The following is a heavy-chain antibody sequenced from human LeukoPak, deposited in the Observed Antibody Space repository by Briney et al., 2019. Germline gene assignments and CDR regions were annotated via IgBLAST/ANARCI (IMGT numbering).Heavy chain of an antibody. CDR2: INWNAGNA. Sequence: GSLRLSCAASGFTFDDYDMSWVRQAPGKGLEWVSNINWNAGNAGYADSVKGRFTISRDNAKNPLYLQMNSLRAEDTAVYYCQKPLQWLETFDYWGQGTLVTVSS. J-gene: IGHJ4*02. D-gene: IGHD6-19*01. CDR1: GFTFDDYD. V-gene: IGHV3-20*04. CDR3: QKPLQWLETFDY.